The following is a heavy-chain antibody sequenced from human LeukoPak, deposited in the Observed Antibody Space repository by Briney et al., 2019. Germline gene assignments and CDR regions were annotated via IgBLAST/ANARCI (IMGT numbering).Heavy chain of an antibody. CDR3: ARDILTGYPSFPDY. D-gene: IGHD3-9*01. J-gene: IGHJ4*02. CDR2: TSSDGSHK. V-gene: IGHV3-30*04. CDR1: GFTFSSDA. Sequence: GTSLRLSCAGSGFTFSSDAMHWVRQAPGKGLEWVAVTSSDGSHKYYADSVKGRFTISRDYSKNTLYLQMNSLRAEDTAAYFCARDILTGYPSFPDYWGQGTLVAVSS.